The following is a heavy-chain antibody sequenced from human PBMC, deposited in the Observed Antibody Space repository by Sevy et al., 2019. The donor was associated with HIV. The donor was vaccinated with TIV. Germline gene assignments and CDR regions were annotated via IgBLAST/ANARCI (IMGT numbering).Heavy chain of an antibody. J-gene: IGHJ4*02. CDR1: GFRFNDYW. CDR3: AREVGGFNWRPYDFDS. D-gene: IGHD3-16*01. V-gene: IGHV3-7*01. Sequence: GGSLRLSCAASGFRFNDYWMSWVRQTPGKGLEWVATIKQDESEKYYVDSVKGRFAISRDNGKNSVSLQMNGLRVEDTALYYCAREVGGFNWRPYDFDSWGQGTLVTVSS. CDR2: IKQDESEK.